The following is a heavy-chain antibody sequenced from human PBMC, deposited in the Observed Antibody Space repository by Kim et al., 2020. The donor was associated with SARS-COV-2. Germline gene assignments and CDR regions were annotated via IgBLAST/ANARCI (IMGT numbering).Heavy chain of an antibody. V-gene: IGHV3-48*02. D-gene: IGHD2-2*01. J-gene: IGHJ6*01. CDR3: ACEGQLLTLYYYGIDV. Sequence: GGSLRLSCAASGFTFSYYSMNWVRQAPGKGLEWVSYISSSSSPIYYADAVKGRFTVSRDNAKNSLHSQMNSRRDEDTAADYCACEGQLLTLYYYGIDV. CDR1: GFTFSYYS. CDR2: ISSSSSPI.